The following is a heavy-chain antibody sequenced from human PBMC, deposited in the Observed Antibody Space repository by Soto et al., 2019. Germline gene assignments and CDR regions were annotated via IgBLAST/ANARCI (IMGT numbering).Heavy chain of an antibody. CDR2: ISYDGSKK. V-gene: IGHV3-30-3*01. CDR3: ARDPIVVVTAITPAEYFQH. J-gene: IGHJ1*01. CDR1: GFTFRSNT. Sequence: GGSLRLSCAASGFTFRSNTLHWVRQAPGKGLEWVAVISYDGSKKYYADSVKGRFTISRDDSKSTLYLQMNSLRVEDTAVYYCARDPIVVVTAITPAEYFQHWGQGTLVTVSS. D-gene: IGHD2-21*02.